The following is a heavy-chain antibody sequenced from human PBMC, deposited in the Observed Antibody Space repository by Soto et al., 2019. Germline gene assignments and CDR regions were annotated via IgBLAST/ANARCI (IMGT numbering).Heavy chain of an antibody. CDR3: ARVGGVAARTFDY. J-gene: IGHJ4*02. CDR1: GGSISPFY. Sequence: SETLSLTCTVSGGSISPFYWSWVRQPPGKGLEWIGYLYYSGNTNYNPSLKSRVTISVDASKNQVSLRLTSVSAADTAVYYCARVGGVAARTFDYWGQGTVVTVSS. D-gene: IGHD2-15*01. CDR2: LYYSGNT. V-gene: IGHV4-59*01.